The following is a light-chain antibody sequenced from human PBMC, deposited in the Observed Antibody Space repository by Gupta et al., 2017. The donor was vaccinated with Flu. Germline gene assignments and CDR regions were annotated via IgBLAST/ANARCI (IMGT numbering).Light chain of an antibody. CDR3: MIWHSSAWV. V-gene: IGLV5-45*03. CDR2: YKSDSDK. J-gene: IGLJ3*02. CDR1: SGINVGTYR. Sequence: QAVLTQPSSLSASPGASARLTCTLRSGINVGTYRIYWYQQKPGSPPQYLLRYKSDSDKQQGSGVPSRFSGSKDASANAGILLISGLQSEDEAYYYCMIWHSSAWVFGGGTKLTVL.